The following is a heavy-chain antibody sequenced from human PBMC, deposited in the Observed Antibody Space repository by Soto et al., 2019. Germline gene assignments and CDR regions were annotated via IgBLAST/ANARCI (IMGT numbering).Heavy chain of an antibody. CDR1: GFTFSSYS. Sequence: VQLVETGGGLVQPGGSLRLSCAASGFTFSSYSMNWVRQAPGKGLEWVSYISSSSSTIYYADSVKGRFTISRDNAKNSLYLQMNSLRDEDTAVYYCARVWVPAAMSYYYYGMDVWGQGTTVTVSS. CDR3: ARVWVPAAMSYYYYGMDV. V-gene: IGHV3-48*02. J-gene: IGHJ6*02. D-gene: IGHD2-2*01. CDR2: ISSSSSTI.